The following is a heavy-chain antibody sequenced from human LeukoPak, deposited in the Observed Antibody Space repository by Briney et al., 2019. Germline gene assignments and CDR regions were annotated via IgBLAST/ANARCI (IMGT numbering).Heavy chain of an antibody. D-gene: IGHD3-16*01. J-gene: IGHJ4*02. CDR1: GYTFTGYF. CDR3: ARDSLAESTWALDS. V-gene: IGHV1-2*02. Sequence: ASVKVSCKASGYTFTGYFIHWVRQAPGQGLEWMGWINCNRGDTKYAEKFQGRVTMSRDTSTSTVYMDLSGLTSDDTALYFCARDSLAESTWALDSWGQGTQVTVSS. CDR2: INCNRGDT.